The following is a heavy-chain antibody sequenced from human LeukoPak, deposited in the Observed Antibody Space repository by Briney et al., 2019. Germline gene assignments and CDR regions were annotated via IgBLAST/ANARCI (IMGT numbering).Heavy chain of an antibody. CDR3: AGGQGIGRPRDY. V-gene: IGHV3-23*01. J-gene: IGHJ4*02. CDR2: ISGSGGST. Sequence: GRSLRLSCAASGFTFSSYAMSWVRQAPGKGLEWVSAISGSGGSTYYADSVKGRFTISRDNSKNTLYLQMNSLRAEDTAVYYCAGGQGIGRPRDYWGQGTLVTVSS. D-gene: IGHD1-14*01. CDR1: GFTFSSYA.